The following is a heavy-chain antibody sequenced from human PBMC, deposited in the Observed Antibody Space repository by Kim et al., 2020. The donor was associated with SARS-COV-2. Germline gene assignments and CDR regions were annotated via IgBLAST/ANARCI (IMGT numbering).Heavy chain of an antibody. V-gene: IGHV3-21*01. Sequence: ADSVTGRFTISRDNAKNSLYLQMNSLRAEDTAVYYCARAAGSNYGIHLDYWGQGTLVTVSS. CDR3: ARAAGSNYGIHLDY. J-gene: IGHJ4*02. D-gene: IGHD1-26*01.